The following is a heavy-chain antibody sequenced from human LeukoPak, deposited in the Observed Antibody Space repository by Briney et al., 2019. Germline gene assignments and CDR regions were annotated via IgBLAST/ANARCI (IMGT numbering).Heavy chain of an antibody. V-gene: IGHV5-51*01. CDR3: ARLVSVPAAFYYYYYGMDV. Sequence: GESLKISCKGSGYSSTSYWIGWVRQMPGKGLEWMGIIYPGDSDTRYSPSFQGQVTISADKSISTAYLQWSSLKASDTAMYYCARLVSVPAAFYYYYYGMDVWGQGTTVTVSS. D-gene: IGHD2-2*01. CDR1: GYSSTSYW. J-gene: IGHJ6*02. CDR2: IYPGDSDT.